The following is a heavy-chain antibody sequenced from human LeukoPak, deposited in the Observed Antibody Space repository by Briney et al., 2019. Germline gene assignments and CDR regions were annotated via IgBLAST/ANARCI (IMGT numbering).Heavy chain of an antibody. CDR1: GFTLSSYS. J-gene: IGHJ4*02. V-gene: IGHV3-21*01. D-gene: IGHD2-21*01. Sequence: GGSLRLSCAASGFTLSSYSMNWVRQAPGKGLEWVSSISSSSSYIYYADSVKGRFTISRDNAKNSLYLQMNSLRAEDTAVYYCARDLILGRASDYWGQGTLVTVSS. CDR2: ISSSSSYI. CDR3: ARDLILGRASDY.